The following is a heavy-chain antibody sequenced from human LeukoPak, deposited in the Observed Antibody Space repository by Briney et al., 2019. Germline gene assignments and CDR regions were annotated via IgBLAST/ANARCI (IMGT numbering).Heavy chain of an antibody. Sequence: GRSLRLSCAASGFTFSSYGMHWVRQAPGKGLEWVAVISYDGSNKYYADSVKGRFTISRDNSKNTLYLQMNSLRAEDTAVYYCAKDEWIVGATTGVFDYWGQGTLVTVSS. CDR3: AKDEWIVGATTGVFDY. D-gene: IGHD1-26*01. J-gene: IGHJ4*02. CDR1: GFTFSSYG. V-gene: IGHV3-30*18. CDR2: ISYDGSNK.